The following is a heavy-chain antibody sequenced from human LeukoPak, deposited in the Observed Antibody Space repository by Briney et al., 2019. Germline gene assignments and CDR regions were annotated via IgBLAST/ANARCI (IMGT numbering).Heavy chain of an antibody. J-gene: IGHJ4*02. V-gene: IGHV4-34*01. CDR3: ARLVVVAATDADY. Sequence: SETLSLTCAVYGGSFSGYYWSWIRQHPGKGLEWIGYIYYSGSTYYNPSLKSRVTISVDTSKNQFSLKLSSVTAADTAVYYCARLVVVAATDADYWGQGTLVTVSS. CDR2: IYYSGST. D-gene: IGHD2-15*01. CDR1: GGSFSGYY.